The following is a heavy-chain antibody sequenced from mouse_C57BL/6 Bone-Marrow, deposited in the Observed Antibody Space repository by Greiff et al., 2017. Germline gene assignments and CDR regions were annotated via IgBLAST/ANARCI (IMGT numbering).Heavy chain of an antibody. CDR1: GYSFTGYY. CDR3: VSYYYGSSEFAY. Sequence: VQLQQSGPELVQPGASVKISCKASGYSFTGYYMHWVQQSHGTILDWIGYIYPYNGVSSYNQQFKGKATLTVDKSSSTAYMELRSLTSEDSAVYYCVSYYYGSSEFAYWGQGTLVTVSA. CDR2: IYPYNGVS. J-gene: IGHJ3*01. D-gene: IGHD1-1*01. V-gene: IGHV1-31*01.